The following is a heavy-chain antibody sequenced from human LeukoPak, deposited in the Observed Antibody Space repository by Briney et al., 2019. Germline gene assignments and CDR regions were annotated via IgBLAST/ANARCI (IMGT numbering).Heavy chain of an antibody. D-gene: IGHD1-1*01. V-gene: IGHV5-51*01. CDR1: GYSFTTYW. J-gene: IGHJ4*02. Sequence: GESLRISCKASGYSFTTYWIGWVRQMPGKGLEWMGIIYPGDSGTRYSPSFQGQVTISVDKSISTAYLQWTSLKASDTAMYYCARRPTGRNYYFDYWGQGALVTVSS. CDR2: IYPGDSGT. CDR3: ARRPTGRNYYFDY.